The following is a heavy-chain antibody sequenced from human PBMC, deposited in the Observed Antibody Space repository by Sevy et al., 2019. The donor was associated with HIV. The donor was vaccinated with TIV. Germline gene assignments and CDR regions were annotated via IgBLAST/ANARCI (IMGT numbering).Heavy chain of an antibody. V-gene: IGHV3-23*01. CDR1: GFNFNIYS. CDR2: LSFGCGKI. Sequence: GGSLRLSCVASGFNFNIYSFSWVRQTPGKGLEWVSTLSFGCGKINYADSVQGRFTISRDDSKNTLYLEMNSLRVEDTAIYYCAREGCSKPHDYWGQEPWSPSPQ. CDR3: AREGCSKPHDY. D-gene: IGHD3-10*02. J-gene: IGHJ4*01.